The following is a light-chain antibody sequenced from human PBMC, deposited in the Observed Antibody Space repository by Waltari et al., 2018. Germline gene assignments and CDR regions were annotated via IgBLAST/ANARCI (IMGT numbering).Light chain of an antibody. CDR2: SIN. CDR1: SSHIGSNT. V-gene: IGLV1-44*01. J-gene: IGLJ3*02. Sequence: QSVLTQPPSASGTPGQRVTISCSGSSSHIGSNTVNWYQQLPGTAPQLLIISINQRPSGVPDEFSASKSGTSASLAISGLQSEDEADYYCAAWDDSLNGWVFGGGTKLTVL. CDR3: AAWDDSLNGWV.